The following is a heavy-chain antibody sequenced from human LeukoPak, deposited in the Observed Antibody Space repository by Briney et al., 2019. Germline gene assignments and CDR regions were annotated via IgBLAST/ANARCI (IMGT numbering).Heavy chain of an antibody. CDR2: ISAYNGNT. V-gene: IGHV1-18*01. D-gene: IGHD3-22*01. CDR1: GYTFTSYG. J-gene: IGHJ3*02. CDR3: ARDHYYDSSGLDAFDI. Sequence: ASVKVSCKASGYTFTSYGISWVRQAPGQGLEWMGRISAYNGNTNYAQKLQGRVTMTTDTSTSTAYMELRSLRSDDTAVYYCARDHYYDSSGLDAFDIWGQGTMVTVSS.